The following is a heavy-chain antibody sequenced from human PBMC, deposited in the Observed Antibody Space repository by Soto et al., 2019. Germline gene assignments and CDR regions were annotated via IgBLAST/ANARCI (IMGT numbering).Heavy chain of an antibody. Sequence: EVQLLESGGGLVQPGGSLRLSSAASGFTFSGYAMNWVRQAPGKGLEWVSVISGSGDSTYYADSVKGRFTISRDNSKHTLYLQMNSLRAEDTAVYYCASRSSGWYFDYWGQGTRVTVSS. CDR1: GFTFSGYA. CDR2: ISGSGDST. CDR3: ASRSSGWYFDY. D-gene: IGHD6-19*01. J-gene: IGHJ4*02. V-gene: IGHV3-23*01.